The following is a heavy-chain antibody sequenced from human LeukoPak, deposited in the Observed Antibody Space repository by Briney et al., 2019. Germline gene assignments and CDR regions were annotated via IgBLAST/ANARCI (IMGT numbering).Heavy chain of an antibody. Sequence: GGSLRLSCAASGFTFSDYYMSWIRQAPGKGLEWVSYISSRGSTIYYADSVKGRFTISRDNAKNSLYLQMNSLRAEDTAVYYCARDLGRWYYYDSSGYLGYWGQGTLVTVSS. CDR1: GFTFSDYY. J-gene: IGHJ4*02. D-gene: IGHD3-22*01. CDR2: ISSRGSTI. V-gene: IGHV3-11*01. CDR3: ARDLGRWYYYDSSGYLGY.